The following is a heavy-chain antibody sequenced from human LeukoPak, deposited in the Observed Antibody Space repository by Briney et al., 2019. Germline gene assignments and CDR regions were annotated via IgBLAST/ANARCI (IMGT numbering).Heavy chain of an antibody. CDR2: IYYSGST. CDR1: GGSISTFH. CDR3: ARGADYGDYYFDY. D-gene: IGHD4-17*01. J-gene: IGHJ4*02. V-gene: IGHV4-59*01. Sequence: SETLSLTCTVSGGSISTFHWSWIRLPPGKGLEWIGYIYYSGSTNYNPSLKSRVTISVDMSKNQFSLKLSSVTAADTAVYYCARGADYGDYYFDYWGQGTLVTVSS.